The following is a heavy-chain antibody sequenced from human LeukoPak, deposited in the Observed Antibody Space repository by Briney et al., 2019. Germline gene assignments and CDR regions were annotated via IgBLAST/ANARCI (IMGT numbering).Heavy chain of an antibody. V-gene: IGHV4-61*02. Sequence: SETLSLTCTVSGGSISSGRYYWSWIRQPAGKGLEWIGRIYTSGSTNYNPSLKSRVTISVDTSKNQFSLKLSSVTAADTAVYYCAREERLYSSSFDYWGQGTLVTVSS. CDR3: AREERLYSSSFDY. CDR1: GGSISSGRYY. CDR2: IYTSGST. D-gene: IGHD6-6*01. J-gene: IGHJ4*02.